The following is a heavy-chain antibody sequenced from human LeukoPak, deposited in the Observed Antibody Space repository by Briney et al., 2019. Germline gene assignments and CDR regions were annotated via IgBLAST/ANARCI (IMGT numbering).Heavy chain of an antibody. CDR2: INPSSGST. CDR1: GYTFTGYY. V-gene: IGHV1-46*01. CDR3: ARGTYLRSFDH. J-gene: IGHJ4*02. D-gene: IGHD1/OR15-1a*01. Sequence: ALVKVSCKASGYTFTGYYMHWVRQAPGQGLEWMGVINPSSGSTTYARDFQGNVTMTGDTSTNTVYMELRSLRSADTAIFYCARGTYLRSFDHWGQGTPVTVSS.